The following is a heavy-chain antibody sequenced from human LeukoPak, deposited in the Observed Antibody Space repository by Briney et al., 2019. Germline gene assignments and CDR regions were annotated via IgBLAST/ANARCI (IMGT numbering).Heavy chain of an antibody. CDR2: IKQDGSEK. J-gene: IGHJ5*02. CDR3: ASYCCGGSWTGFGP. Sequence: GGSLRLSCAASGFTFTNARMSWVRQAPGKGLEWVANIKQDGSEKYYVDSVKGRFTISRDNAKNSLYLQMNSLRAEDTAVYYCASYCCGGSWTGFGPWGQGTLVTISS. V-gene: IGHV3-7*05. CDR1: GFTFTNAR. D-gene: IGHD2-15*01.